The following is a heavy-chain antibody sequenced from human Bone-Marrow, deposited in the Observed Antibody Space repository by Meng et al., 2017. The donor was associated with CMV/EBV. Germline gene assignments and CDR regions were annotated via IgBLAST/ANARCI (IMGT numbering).Heavy chain of an antibody. CDR2: IYHSGST. V-gene: IGHV4-4*02. J-gene: IGHJ4*02. CDR3: ARTHYDFWSGYPIGFDY. CDR1: GGSISSSNW. Sequence: SETLSLTCAVSGGSISSSNWWSWVRQPPGKGLEWIGEIYHSGSTNYNPSLKSRVTISVDKSKNQFSLKLSSVTAADTAVYYCARTHYDFWSGYPIGFDYWGQGTLVTVSS. D-gene: IGHD3-3*01.